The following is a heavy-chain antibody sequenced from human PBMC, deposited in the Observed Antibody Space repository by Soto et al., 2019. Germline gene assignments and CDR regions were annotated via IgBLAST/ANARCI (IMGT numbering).Heavy chain of an antibody. V-gene: IGHV4-39*01. J-gene: IGHJ5*02. Sequence: QLQLQESGPGLVKPSEALSLTCTVSGGSISSSGHYWGWIRQTPGKGLEWIGNIFYSGGTHYNASFRSRVSISVDSCKNQRSLKLTSGTAADTAVYYCARRSYGSGVDLWGRGTLVTVSS. D-gene: IGHD3-10*01. CDR2: IFYSGGT. CDR1: GGSISSSGHY. CDR3: ARRSYGSGVDL.